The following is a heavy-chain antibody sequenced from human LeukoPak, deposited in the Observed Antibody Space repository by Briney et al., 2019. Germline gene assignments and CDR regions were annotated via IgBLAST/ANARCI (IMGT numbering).Heavy chain of an antibody. D-gene: IGHD6-13*01. V-gene: IGHV1-2*02. CDR1: GYSFTGYY. Sequence: ASVKVSCKASGYSFTGYYMHWVRQAPGQELEWMGWSSPYSGGTHYAQNFQGRVTMTTDTTISTAYMELSSLRSDDTAIYYCASALNSRNSSCWGQGTLVTVSS. J-gene: IGHJ4*02. CDR2: SSPYSGGT. CDR3: ASALNSRNSSC.